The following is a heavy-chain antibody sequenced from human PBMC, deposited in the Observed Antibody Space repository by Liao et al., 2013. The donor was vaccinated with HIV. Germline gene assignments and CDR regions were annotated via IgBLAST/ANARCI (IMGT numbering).Heavy chain of an antibody. D-gene: IGHD2-8*01. CDR2: IYYNART. CDR1: GDSMTGSGSY. Sequence: QLQLQESGPGLVKPSETLSLTCSVSGDSMTGSGSYWAWIRQPPGEGLEWIGSIYYNARTYYNPSLRSRVAISVDTSKNQFSLRLNSVTAADTAMYFCARNPPILYQRQLPLKGVFDPWSQGTLVTISS. CDR3: ARNPPILYQRQLPLKGVFDP. V-gene: IGHV4-39*07. J-gene: IGHJ5*02.